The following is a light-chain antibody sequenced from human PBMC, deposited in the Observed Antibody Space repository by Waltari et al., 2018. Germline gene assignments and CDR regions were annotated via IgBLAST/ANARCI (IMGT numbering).Light chain of an antibody. Sequence: DIQMTQSPSTLSASVGDRVTITCRASQNINKWLAWYQQKPGKAPKLLISEASTLETGVPLRFSGSGSATEFTLTISSLQPDDFATYYCQQYDYYVTFGQGTKVEIK. CDR1: QNINKW. J-gene: IGKJ1*01. CDR3: QQYDYYVT. CDR2: EAS. V-gene: IGKV1-5*03.